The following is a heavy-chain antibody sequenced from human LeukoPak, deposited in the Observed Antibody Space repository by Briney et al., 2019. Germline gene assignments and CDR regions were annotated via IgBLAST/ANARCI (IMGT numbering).Heavy chain of an antibody. V-gene: IGHV4-34*01. Sequence: SETLSLTCAVYGGSFSGYYWSWIRRPPGKGPEWIGEINHSGSTNYNPSLKSRVTISVDTSKNQFSLKLSSVTAADTAVYYCARVRQGIVVVPAAMDISRDNWFDPWGQGTLVTVSS. J-gene: IGHJ5*02. CDR1: GGSFSGYY. CDR2: INHSGST. D-gene: IGHD2-2*01. CDR3: ARVRQGIVVVPAAMDISRDNWFDP.